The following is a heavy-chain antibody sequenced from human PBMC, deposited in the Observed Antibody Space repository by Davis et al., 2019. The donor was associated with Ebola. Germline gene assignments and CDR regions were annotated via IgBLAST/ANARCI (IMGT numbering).Heavy chain of an antibody. CDR2: ISGSGGST. J-gene: IGHJ6*02. V-gene: IGHV3-23*01. Sequence: GGSLRLSCAASGFTFSSYAMSWVRQAPGKGLEWVSAISGSGGSTYYADSVKGRFTISRDNSKNSLYLQMNSLRTEDTALYYCAKDALVVVWLYGMDVWGQGTTVTASS. CDR3: AKDALVVVWLYGMDV. D-gene: IGHD2-21*01. CDR1: GFTFSSYA.